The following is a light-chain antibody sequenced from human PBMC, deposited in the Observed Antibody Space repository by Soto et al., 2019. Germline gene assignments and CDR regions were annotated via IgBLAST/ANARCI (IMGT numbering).Light chain of an antibody. CDR1: QTVRNNY. J-gene: IGKJ1*01. Sequence: ESVLTLSTGTLSLSPGERSTLSCMASQTVRNNYLAWYQQKPGQTPRLLIYGASSRATGIPARFSGSGSGTDFTLTISRLEPEDFAVYYCQHYGISPRTFGQGTKVDIK. CDR2: GAS. V-gene: IGKV3-20*01. CDR3: QHYGISPRT.